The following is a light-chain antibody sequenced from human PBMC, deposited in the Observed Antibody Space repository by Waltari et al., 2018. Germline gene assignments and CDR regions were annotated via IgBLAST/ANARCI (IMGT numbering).Light chain of an antibody. CDR2: WVS. CDR1: QSVLHSSNNKNY. CDR3: QQYYSTCQ. V-gene: IGKV4-1*01. J-gene: IGKJ1*01. Sequence: DIVMTQSPDSLAVSLGARATINCKSSQSVLHSSNNKNYLAWYQQKPGKPPKLFIYWVSTRGTGVPDRFTCSGFGTDFTLTISSLQAEDVAVYYCQQYYSTCQFGQGTKVEIK.